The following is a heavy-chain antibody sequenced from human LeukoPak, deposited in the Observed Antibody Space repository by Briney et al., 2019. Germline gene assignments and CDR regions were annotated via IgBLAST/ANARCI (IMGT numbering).Heavy chain of an antibody. CDR3: AKAPIGYSSSWYYFDY. V-gene: IGHV3-23*01. CDR2: ISTISGSGPGT. J-gene: IGHJ4*02. D-gene: IGHD6-13*01. Sequence: PGGSLTLSCAASGFTFSSYSMNWVRQPPGKGLEWVSAISTISGSGPGTYYADSVKGRFTISRDKSKNTLYLQMNSLRAEDTAVYYCAKAPIGYSSSWYYFDYWGQGTLVTVSS. CDR1: GFTFSSYS.